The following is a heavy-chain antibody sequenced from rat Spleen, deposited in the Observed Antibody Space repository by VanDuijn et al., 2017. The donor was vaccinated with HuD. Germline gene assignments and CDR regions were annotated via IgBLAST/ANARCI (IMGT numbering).Heavy chain of an antibody. CDR3: ARHKFGVRGVMDA. Sequence: EVQLVESGGGLVQPGRSLKLSCVASGFTFHNYWMTWIRQAPGKGLEWISSITTTGGSTYYSGSVKGRFTISRDNAKSTLYLQMDSLRSEDTATYYCARHKFGVRGVMDAWGQGASVTVSS. V-gene: IGHV5-31*01. CDR2: ITTTGGST. D-gene: IGHD4-3*01. J-gene: IGHJ4*01. CDR1: GFTFHNYW.